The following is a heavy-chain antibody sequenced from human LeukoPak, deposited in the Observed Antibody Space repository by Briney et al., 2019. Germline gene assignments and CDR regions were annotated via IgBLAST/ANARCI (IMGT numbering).Heavy chain of an antibody. CDR3: AKSIRGVIFDY. Sequence: SLRLSCAASGFTFDDYAMHWVRQAPGKGLEWVSSISWNSGNIDYADSVKGRFTISRDNAKNSLYLQMNSLRAEDTALYYCAKSIRGVIFDYWGQGSLVTVSS. D-gene: IGHD3-10*01. V-gene: IGHV3-9*01. J-gene: IGHJ4*02. CDR1: GFTFDDYA. CDR2: ISWNSGNI.